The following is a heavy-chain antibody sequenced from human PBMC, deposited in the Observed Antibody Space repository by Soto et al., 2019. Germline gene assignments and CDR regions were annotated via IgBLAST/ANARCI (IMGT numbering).Heavy chain of an antibody. D-gene: IGHD3-3*01. V-gene: IGHV1-18*01. CDR2: ISAYNGNT. CDR1: GYTFTSYG. Sequence: QVQLVQSGAEVKKPGASVKVSCKASGYTFTSYGISWVRQAPGQGLERMGWISAYNGNTNYAQKLQGRATMTTDTSTSTAYMELGSLRSDDTDVYYCARKGGTYYDFWSGNNWFDPWGQGTLVTVSS. J-gene: IGHJ5*02. CDR3: ARKGGTYYDFWSGNNWFDP.